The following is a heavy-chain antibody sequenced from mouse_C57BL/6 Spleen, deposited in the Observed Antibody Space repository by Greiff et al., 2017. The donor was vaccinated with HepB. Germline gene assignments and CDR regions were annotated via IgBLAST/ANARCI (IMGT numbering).Heavy chain of an antibody. Sequence: VQLQQSGPELVKPGASVKISCKASGYTFTDYYMNWVKQSHGKSLEWIGDINPNNGGTSYNQKFKGKATLTVDKSSSTAYMELRSLTSEDSAVYYCARSVYYGNYNWYFDVWGTGTTVTVSS. CDR2: INPNNGGT. V-gene: IGHV1-26*01. CDR3: ARSVYYGNYNWYFDV. CDR1: GYTFTDYY. D-gene: IGHD2-1*01. J-gene: IGHJ1*03.